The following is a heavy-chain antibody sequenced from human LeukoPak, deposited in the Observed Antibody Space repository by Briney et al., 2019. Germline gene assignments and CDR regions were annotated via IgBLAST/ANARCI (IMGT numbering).Heavy chain of an antibody. CDR1: GGSFSGYY. CDR2: INHSGST. J-gene: IGHJ4*02. V-gene: IGHV4-34*01. Sequence: PSETLSLTCAVYGGSFSGYYWNWIRQPPGKGLEWIGEINHSGSTNYNPSLKSRVTISVDTSKNQFSLKLSSVTAADTAVYYCARGPPGHFDYWGQGTLVTVSS. CDR3: ARGPPGHFDY.